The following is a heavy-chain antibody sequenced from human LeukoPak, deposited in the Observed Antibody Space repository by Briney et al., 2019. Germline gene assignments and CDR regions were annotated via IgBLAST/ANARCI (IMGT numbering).Heavy chain of an antibody. CDR1: GFTFSSYS. V-gene: IGHV3-21*01. CDR2: ISSSSSYI. J-gene: IGHJ4*02. CDR3: ARGGGSGRYGLPFDS. D-gene: IGHD6-13*01. Sequence: GGSLRLSCAASGFTFSSYSMNWVRQAPGKGLEWFSSISSSSSYIYYADSVKGRFTISRDNAKNSLYLQMNSLRAEDTAVYYCARGGGSGRYGLPFDSWGQGTLVTVSS.